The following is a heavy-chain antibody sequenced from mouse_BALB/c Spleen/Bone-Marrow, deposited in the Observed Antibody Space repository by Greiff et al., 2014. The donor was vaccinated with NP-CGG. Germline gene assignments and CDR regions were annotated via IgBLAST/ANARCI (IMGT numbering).Heavy chain of an antibody. V-gene: IGHV1-87*01. CDR3: ARYYYGSSYEYFDV. CDR1: GYTFTSYW. J-gene: IGHJ1*01. CDR2: IYPGDGDT. D-gene: IGHD1-1*01. Sequence: VQLVESGAELARPGASVKLSCKASGYTFTSYWMQWVKQRPGQGLEWIGAIYPGDGDTRYTQKFKGKATLTADKSSSTAYMQLSSLASEGSAVYYCARYYYGSSYEYFDVWGAGTTVTVSS.